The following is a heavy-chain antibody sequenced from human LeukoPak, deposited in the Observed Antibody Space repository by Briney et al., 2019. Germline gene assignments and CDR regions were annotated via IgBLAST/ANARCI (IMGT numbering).Heavy chain of an antibody. J-gene: IGHJ4*02. D-gene: IGHD3-16*01. CDR3: AKDQLRGGSIDY. V-gene: IGHV3-33*06. CDR1: GFTFNRCG. CDR2: ILYDGSRE. Sequence: QPGGSLRLSCVASGFTFNRCGMHWVRHAPGKGLEWVARILYDGSREYYADSVEGRFTIARDNSKNTLYLQMNSLRAEDTAVYYCAKDQLRGGSIDYWGQGTLVTVSS.